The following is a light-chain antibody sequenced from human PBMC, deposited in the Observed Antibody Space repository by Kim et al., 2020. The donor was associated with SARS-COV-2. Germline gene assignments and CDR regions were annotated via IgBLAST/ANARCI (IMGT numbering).Light chain of an antibody. V-gene: IGKV1-33*01. CDR3: QQYDNLPRYS. CDR2: DAS. Sequence: AYVGDRVTITCQASQDISNYLNWYQQKPGKAPKLLIYDASNLETGVPSRFSGSGSGTEFTFTISSLQPEDIATYYCQQYDNLPRYSFGQGTKLEI. CDR1: QDISNY. J-gene: IGKJ2*03.